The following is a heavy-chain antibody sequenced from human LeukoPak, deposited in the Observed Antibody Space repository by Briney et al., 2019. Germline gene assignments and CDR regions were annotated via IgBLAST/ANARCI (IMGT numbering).Heavy chain of an antibody. Sequence: ASVKVSCKASGYTFTSYGISWVLQAPGQGLEWMGWISAYNGNTNYAQKLQGRVTMTTDTSTSTAYMELRSLRSDDTAVYYCARDRRNILTGQPTDYWGQGTLVTVSS. J-gene: IGHJ4*02. CDR3: ARDRRNILTGQPTDY. CDR2: ISAYNGNT. V-gene: IGHV1-18*01. CDR1: GYTFTSYG. D-gene: IGHD3-9*01.